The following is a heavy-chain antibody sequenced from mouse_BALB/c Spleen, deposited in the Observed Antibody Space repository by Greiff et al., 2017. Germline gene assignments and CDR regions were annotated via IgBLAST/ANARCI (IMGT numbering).Heavy chain of an antibody. J-gene: IGHJ3*01. Sequence: EVKLVESGPGLVKPSQSLSLTCTVTGYSITSDYAWNWIRQFPGNKLEWMGYISYSGSTSYNPSLKSRISITRDTSKNQFFLQLNSVTTEDTATYYCARFYDGYAYWGQGTLVTVSA. CDR2: ISYSGST. CDR3: ARFYDGYAY. V-gene: IGHV3-2*02. CDR1: GYSITSDYA. D-gene: IGHD2-3*01.